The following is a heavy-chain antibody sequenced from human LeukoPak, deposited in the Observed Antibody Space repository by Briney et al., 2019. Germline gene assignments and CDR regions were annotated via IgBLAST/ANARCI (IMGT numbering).Heavy chain of an antibody. V-gene: IGHV3-23*01. CDR1: GFTFSSYA. CDR2: ISGSGGST. D-gene: IGHD2-21*02. Sequence: GGSLRLSCAASGFTFSSYAMSWVRQAPGKGLEWVSAISGSGGSTYYADPVKGRSTISRDNSKNTLYLQMNSLRAEDTAVYYCAKTFAKVTAIPRYFQHWGQGTLVTVSS. J-gene: IGHJ1*01. CDR3: AKTFAKVTAIPRYFQH.